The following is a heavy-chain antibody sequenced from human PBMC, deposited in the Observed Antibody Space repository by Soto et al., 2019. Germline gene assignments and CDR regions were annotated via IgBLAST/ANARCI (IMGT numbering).Heavy chain of an antibody. CDR1: GFTLSNYW. CDR3: ASGTLGRPDY. CDR2: INGDGSIT. J-gene: IGHJ4*02. V-gene: IGHV3-74*01. Sequence: GGSLRLSCAASGFTLSNYWMHWVRQGPGKGLVWVSRINGDGSITTYADSVEGRFTISTDNAKSTVYLQMNSLRAEDTAVYYCASGTLGRPDYWGQGILVTVSS.